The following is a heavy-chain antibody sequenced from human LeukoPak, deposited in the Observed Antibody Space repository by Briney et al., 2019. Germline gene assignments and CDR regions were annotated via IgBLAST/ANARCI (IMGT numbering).Heavy chain of an antibody. D-gene: IGHD6-19*01. CDR1: GFAFSTYW. CDR3: ARGRYSGGGIDN. J-gene: IGHJ4*02. Sequence: GGSLRLSCTASGFAFSTYWMTWVRQAPGKGLECVANIKPDGSDKYYVDSVKGRFTISRDNAKNSLYLQLNSLRAEDTAVYYCARGRYSGGGIDNWGQGTLVTASS. V-gene: IGHV3-7*04. CDR2: IKPDGSDK.